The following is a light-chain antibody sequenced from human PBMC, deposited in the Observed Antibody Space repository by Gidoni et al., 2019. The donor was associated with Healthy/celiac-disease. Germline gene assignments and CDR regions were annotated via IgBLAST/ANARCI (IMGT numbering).Light chain of an antibody. CDR3: QQYNSYSPT. Sequence: IQMTQSPSTLSASVGDRVTITCRASQSISSWLAWYQQKPGKAPKLLIYTASSLESVVPSRFSGCGSGTEFTLTISSLQPDDFATYYCQQYNSYSPTFGQGTKVEIK. CDR1: QSISSW. J-gene: IGKJ1*01. V-gene: IGKV1-5*03. CDR2: TAS.